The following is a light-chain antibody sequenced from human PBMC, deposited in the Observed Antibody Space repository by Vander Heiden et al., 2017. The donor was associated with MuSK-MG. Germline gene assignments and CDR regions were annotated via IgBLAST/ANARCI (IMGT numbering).Light chain of an antibody. CDR3: SSYTSSSTLKV. V-gene: IGLV2-14*03. Sequence: QSALTHPAPVCGSPGLSRPISSTGTSSAFVVYDYVSWYPPHPRKAPKLVIYDVSKRPSGVSNRCPGATSANTASLPISGLQADEDADYYCSSYTSSSTLKVVGGGTKLTVL. CDR2: DVS. CDR1: SSAFVVYDY. J-gene: IGLJ2*01.